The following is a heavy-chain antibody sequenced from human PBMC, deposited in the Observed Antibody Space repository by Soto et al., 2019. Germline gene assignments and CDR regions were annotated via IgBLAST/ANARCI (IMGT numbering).Heavy chain of an antibody. Sequence: VSCKASGGTFSSYTISWVRQAPGQGLEWMGRIIPILGIANYAQKFQGRVTITADKSTSTAYMELSSLRSEDTAVYYCARDGGYYDSSGYLDYWGQGTLVTVSS. J-gene: IGHJ4*02. V-gene: IGHV1-69*04. D-gene: IGHD3-22*01. CDR2: IIPILGIA. CDR1: GGTFSSYT. CDR3: ARDGGYYDSSGYLDY.